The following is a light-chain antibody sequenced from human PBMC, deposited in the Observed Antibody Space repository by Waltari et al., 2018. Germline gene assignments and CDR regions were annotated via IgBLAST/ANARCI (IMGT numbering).Light chain of an antibody. CDR1: QDINKD. J-gene: IGKJ2*03. CDR3: HQDYTIPYS. V-gene: IGKV1-16*01. Sequence: DIQMTQSPSSLSASVGDRVTVTCRASQDINKDLSWFQQKPGKAPTLLIYATSTLQRGVSSRFSGSGSGTDFSLIISSLQPEDVATYYCHQDYTIPYSFGQGTKVEIK. CDR2: ATS.